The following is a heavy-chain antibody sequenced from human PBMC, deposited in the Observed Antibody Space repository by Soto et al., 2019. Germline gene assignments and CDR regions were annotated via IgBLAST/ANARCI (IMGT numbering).Heavy chain of an antibody. Sequence: QVQLVQSGAEVKKPGSSVKVSCKASGGTFSSYAISWVRQAPGQGLEWMGGIIPIFGTANYAQKFQGRVTITAGESTRTAYMELSSLRSEDTAVYYCARVQTPGIAVAGEGNWFDPWGQGTLVTVSS. CDR1: GGTFSSYA. V-gene: IGHV1-69*12. CDR2: IIPIFGTA. D-gene: IGHD6-19*01. CDR3: ARVQTPGIAVAGEGNWFDP. J-gene: IGHJ5*02.